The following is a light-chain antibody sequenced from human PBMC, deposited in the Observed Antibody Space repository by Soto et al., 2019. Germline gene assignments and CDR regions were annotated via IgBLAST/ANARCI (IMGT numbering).Light chain of an antibody. CDR1: QTVSSSF. J-gene: IGKJ4*01. V-gene: IGKV3-20*01. CDR2: AAS. Sequence: EIVLTQPPGTLSLCKGERATLSCRASQTVSSSFLAWYQQTPGQAPRLLIYAASSRATGIPDRFSGSGSGTEFTLTISSLQSEDFALYYCQQYHNWPPTFGGGTKVDI. CDR3: QQYHNWPPT.